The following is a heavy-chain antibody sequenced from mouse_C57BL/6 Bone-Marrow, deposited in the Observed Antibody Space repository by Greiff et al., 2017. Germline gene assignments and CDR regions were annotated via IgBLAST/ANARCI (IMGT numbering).Heavy chain of an antibody. V-gene: IGHV1-15*01. J-gene: IGHJ1*03. CDR2: IDPETGGT. CDR3: TRKDGYYGWYFDV. D-gene: IGHD2-3*01. CDR1: GYTFTDYE. Sequence: VQLQQSGAELVRPGASVTLSCKASGYTFTDYEMHWVKQTPVHGLEWIGAIDPETGGTAYNQKFKGKAILTADKSSSTAYMELRSLTSEDSAVYYCTRKDGYYGWYFDVWGTGTTVTVSS.